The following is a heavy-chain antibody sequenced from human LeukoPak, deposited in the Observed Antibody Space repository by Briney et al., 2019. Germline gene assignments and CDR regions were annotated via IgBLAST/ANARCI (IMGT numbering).Heavy chain of an antibody. CDR1: GFTFSSHW. D-gene: IGHD3-10*01. J-gene: IGHJ4*02. CDR3: SRGPGVPGRFFVGDQ. Sequence: GGSLRLSCAASGFTFSSHWMHWVHQAPGKGLVWVSRSNSDGSTTSYGDSVKGRFTISRDNAKNTLYLQMNSLRDEDTAVYYCSRGPGVPGRFFVGDQWGQGTLVTVSS. CDR2: SNSDGSTT. V-gene: IGHV3-74*01.